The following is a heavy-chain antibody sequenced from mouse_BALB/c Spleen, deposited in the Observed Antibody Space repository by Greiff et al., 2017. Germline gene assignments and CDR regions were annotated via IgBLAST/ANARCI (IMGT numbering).Heavy chain of an antibody. D-gene: IGHD1-1*01. V-gene: IGHV5-6-4*01. CDR3: TRGATVVANGWYFDV. Sequence: EVMLVESGGGLVKPGGSLKLSCAASGFTFSSYTMSWVRQTPEKRLEWVATISSGGSYTYYPDSVKGRFTISRDNAKNTLYLQMSSLKSEDTAMYYCTRGATVVANGWYFDVWGAGTTVTVSS. CDR1: GFTFSSYT. CDR2: ISSGGSYT. J-gene: IGHJ1*01.